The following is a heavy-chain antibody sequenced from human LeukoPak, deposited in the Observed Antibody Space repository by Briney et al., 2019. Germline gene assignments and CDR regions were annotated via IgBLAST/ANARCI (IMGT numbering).Heavy chain of an antibody. CDR2: IYYSGST. CDR1: GFTFSSYA. Sequence: GSLRLSCAASGFTFSSYAMSWIRQPPGKGLEWIGYIYYSGSTNYNPSLKSRVTISVDTSKNQFSLKLSSVTAADTAVYYCARGYCTNGVCYNFDYWGQGTLVTVSS. J-gene: IGHJ4*02. V-gene: IGHV4-59*01. CDR3: ARGYCTNGVCYNFDY. D-gene: IGHD2-8*01.